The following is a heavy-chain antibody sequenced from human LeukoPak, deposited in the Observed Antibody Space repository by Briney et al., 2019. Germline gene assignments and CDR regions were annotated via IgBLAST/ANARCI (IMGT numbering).Heavy chain of an antibody. J-gene: IGHJ5*02. V-gene: IGHV1-18*04. Sequence: TGESLKISCKGSGYSFTSYWISWVRQAPGQGLEWMGWISAYNGNTNYAQKLQGRVTMTTDTSTSTAYMELRSLRSDDTAVYYCARGAPSLSIAVAGTFGNWFDPWGQGTLVTVSS. CDR2: ISAYNGNT. D-gene: IGHD6-19*01. CDR1: GYSFTSYW. CDR3: ARGAPSLSIAVAGTFGNWFDP.